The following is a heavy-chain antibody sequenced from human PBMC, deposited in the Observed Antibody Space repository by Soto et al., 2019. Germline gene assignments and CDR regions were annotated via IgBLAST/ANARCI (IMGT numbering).Heavy chain of an antibody. CDR3: ARGWFGPDV. J-gene: IGHJ6*03. D-gene: IGHD3-10*01. V-gene: IGHV3-74*01. CDR1: EFTFSGRS. Sequence: EVQLVESGGGLVQPGGSLRLSCAASEFTFSGRSVHWVRQAPGKGLVWVSGIDKVGTDSTYADSVKGRFTSSRDNAKNTVYLQKNRLRVEDTAVDYCARGWFGPDVWGKGTTVTVSS. CDR2: IDKVGTDS.